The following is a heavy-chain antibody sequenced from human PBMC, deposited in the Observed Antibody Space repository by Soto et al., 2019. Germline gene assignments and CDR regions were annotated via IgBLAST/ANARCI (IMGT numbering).Heavy chain of an antibody. J-gene: IGHJ6*03. Sequence: SETLSLTCAVYGGSFSGYYWSWIRQPPGKGLEWIGEVNHSGSTNYNPSLKSRVTISVDTSKNQFSLKLSSVTAADTAVYYCARGSEARMDYFYYMDVWGKGTTVTVSS. CDR2: VNHSGST. V-gene: IGHV4-34*01. D-gene: IGHD2-2*03. CDR3: ARGSEARMDYFYYMDV. CDR1: GGSFSGYY.